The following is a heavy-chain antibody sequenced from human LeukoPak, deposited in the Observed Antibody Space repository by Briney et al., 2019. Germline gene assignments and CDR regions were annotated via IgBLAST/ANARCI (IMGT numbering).Heavy chain of an antibody. CDR1: GGSFSGYY. CDR2: INYSGST. Sequence: PSETLSLTCAVYGGSFSGYYWSWIRQPPGKGLEWIGEINYSGSTNYNPSLKSRVTISVDTSKNQFSLKLGSVTAADTAVYYCARDPNYGGNSNYWGQGTLVTVSS. D-gene: IGHD4-23*01. V-gene: IGHV4-34*01. J-gene: IGHJ4*02. CDR3: ARDPNYGGNSNY.